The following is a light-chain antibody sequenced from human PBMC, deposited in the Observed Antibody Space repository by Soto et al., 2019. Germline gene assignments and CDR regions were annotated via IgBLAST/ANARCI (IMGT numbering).Light chain of an antibody. CDR3: SAWDASLSAIL. J-gene: IGLJ3*02. V-gene: IGLV1-44*01. CDR1: SSNIGSNI. Sequence: QSVLSQPPPASGTPGQTVTISCSGRSSNIGSNIVNWYQQLPGTAPKLLIYNNDHRPSGVADRFSGSKSGTSASLAISGLQSEDEADYYCSAWDASLSAILFGGGTKVTVL. CDR2: NND.